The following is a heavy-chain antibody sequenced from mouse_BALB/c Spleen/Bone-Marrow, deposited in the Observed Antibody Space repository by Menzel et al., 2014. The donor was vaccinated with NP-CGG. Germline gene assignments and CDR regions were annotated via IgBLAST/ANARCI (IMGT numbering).Heavy chain of an antibody. J-gene: IGHJ4*01. CDR2: INPSTGYT. D-gene: IGHD2-1*01. CDR1: GYTFTSYW. V-gene: IGHV1-7*01. CDR3: ARKGYGNYHYYAMDY. Sequence: LQESGAELAKPGASVKMSCKASGYTFTSYWMYWIKQRPGQGLEWIGYINPSTGYTEYNQKFKDKATLTADKSSNTAYMQLSCLASEDSAVYYCARKGYGNYHYYAMDYWGQGTSVTVSS.